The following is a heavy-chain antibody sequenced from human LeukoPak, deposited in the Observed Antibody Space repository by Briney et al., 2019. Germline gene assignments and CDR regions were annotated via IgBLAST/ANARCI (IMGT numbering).Heavy chain of an antibody. CDR1: GGSFNTGVYS. CDR2: IDASGST. J-gene: IGHJ4*02. D-gene: IGHD3-16*01. CDR3: ARDRFESFDY. Sequence: SETLSLTCTVSGGSFNTGVYSWSWIRQPAGKGLEWIGRIDASGSTKYNPSLKSRITISVERSKNQFSVRLGSVTAADAAVYYCARDRFESFDYWGRGTLVIVST. V-gene: IGHV4-61*02.